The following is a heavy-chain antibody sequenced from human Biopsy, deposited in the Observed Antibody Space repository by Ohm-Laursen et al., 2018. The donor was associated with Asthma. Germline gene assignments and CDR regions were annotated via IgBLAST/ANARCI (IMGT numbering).Heavy chain of an antibody. CDR1: GGPMTPTSHY. J-gene: IGHJ6*02. CDR3: ARRITIFGVVQKDHGMDA. Sequence: SETLSLTCTVSGGPMTPTSHYWDWIRQAPGKGLEWIGYISYGGKTSYNPSLRNRVTISRDTSKNQSSLRLTSVTAADTAVYFCARRITIFGVVQKDHGMDAWGQGTTVIVSS. V-gene: IGHV4-39*01. CDR2: ISYGGKT. D-gene: IGHD3-3*01.